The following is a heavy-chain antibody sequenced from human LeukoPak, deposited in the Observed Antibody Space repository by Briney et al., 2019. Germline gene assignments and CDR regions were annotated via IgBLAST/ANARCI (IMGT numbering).Heavy chain of an antibody. CDR1: GGSISSGDYY. J-gene: IGHJ4*02. CDR3: AGKDTIFGWSD. D-gene: IGHD3-3*01. V-gene: IGHV4-30-4*01. CDR2: IYYSGST. Sequence: KPSETLSLTCTVSGGSISSGDYYWSWIRQPPGKGLEWIGYIYYSGSTYYNPSLKSRVTISVDTSKNQFSLKLSSVTAADTAVYYCAGKDTIFGWSDWGQGTLVTVSS.